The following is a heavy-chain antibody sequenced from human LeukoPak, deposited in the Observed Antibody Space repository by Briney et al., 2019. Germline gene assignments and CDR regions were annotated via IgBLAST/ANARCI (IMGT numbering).Heavy chain of an antibody. J-gene: IGHJ4*02. V-gene: IGHV3-23*01. D-gene: IGHD7-27*01. CDR3: AKAQELGNYEFFLFDY. Sequence: GGSLRLSCAASGFTFSTYAMGWGRQAPGKGLGWGSAISGGGGSTYYADSVKGRFTISRDNSKNTLYLQMNSLRAEDTAVYYCAKAQELGNYEFFLFDYWGQGALVTVSS. CDR1: GFTFSTYA. CDR2: ISGGGGST.